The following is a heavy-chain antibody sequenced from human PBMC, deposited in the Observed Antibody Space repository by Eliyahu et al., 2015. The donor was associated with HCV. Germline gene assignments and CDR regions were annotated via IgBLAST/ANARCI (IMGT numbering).Heavy chain of an antibody. CDR1: GFSFSSNW. J-gene: IGHJ4*02. CDR2: IKQDGSEE. Sequence: EVQLVESGGGLVQPGGSLXLSCAASGFSFSSNWMGWVRQAPGKGLEWVANIKQDGSEEYYVDSVKGRFTISRDNAKNSLYLQMSSLRAEDTAVYYCARCRPGSYFDYWGQGTLVTVSS. CDR3: ARCRPGSYFDY. V-gene: IGHV3-7*01.